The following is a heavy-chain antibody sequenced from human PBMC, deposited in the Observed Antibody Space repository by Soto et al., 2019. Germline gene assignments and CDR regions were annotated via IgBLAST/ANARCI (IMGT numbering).Heavy chain of an antibody. J-gene: IGHJ6*02. V-gene: IGHV1-24*01. D-gene: IGHD2-15*01. CDR2: FDPEDGET. CDR1: GYTLAELS. CDR3: ATDILFHLEKNYYGMDV. Sequence: ASVKVSCKVSGYTLAELSMHWVRQAPGKGLEWMGGFDPEDGETIYAQKFQGRVTMTEDTSTDTAYMELSSLRSEDTAVYYCATDILFHLEKNYYGMDVWGQGTTVTVSS.